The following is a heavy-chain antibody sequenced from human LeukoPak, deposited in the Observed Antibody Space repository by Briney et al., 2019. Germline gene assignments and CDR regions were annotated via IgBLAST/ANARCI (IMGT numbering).Heavy chain of an antibody. J-gene: IGHJ4*02. CDR3: AKWKYSNSGIDDY. D-gene: IGHD6-6*01. CDR2: ISGSGDNT. V-gene: IGHV3-23*01. Sequence: GGSLRLSCVASGLTVSSNYMTWVRQAPGKGLEWVSVISGSGDNTYYADSVKGRFTISRDNSKNMLYLQMNSLRAEDTAVYYCAKWKYSNSGIDDYWGQGTLVTVSS. CDR1: GLTVSSNY.